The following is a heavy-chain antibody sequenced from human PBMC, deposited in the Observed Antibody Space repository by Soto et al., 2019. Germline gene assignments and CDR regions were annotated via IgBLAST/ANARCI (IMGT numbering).Heavy chain of an antibody. J-gene: IGHJ5*02. CDR3: VRDGTKNLRDWFDP. D-gene: IGHD1-1*01. Sequence: SETLSLTCNVSCSSHAVSSWIWNSPPPGTGLEWIGRIYATGSTDYNPSPKSRLTMSVDMSKKQFSLTLRSVTAADTAMYYCVRDGTKNLRDWFDPWGQGILVTAS. V-gene: IGHV4-4*07. CDR2: IYATGST. CDR1: CSSHAVSS.